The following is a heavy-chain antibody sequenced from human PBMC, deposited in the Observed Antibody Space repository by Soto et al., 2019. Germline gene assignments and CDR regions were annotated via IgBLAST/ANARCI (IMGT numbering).Heavy chain of an antibody. J-gene: IGHJ6*03. CDR1: GGSFSGYY. D-gene: IGHD2-2*01. CDR3: ARTPIVVVPAATTVTTDYYYMDV. V-gene: IGHV4-34*01. CDR2: INHSGST. Sequence: SETLSLTCAVYGGSFSGYYWSWIRQPPGKGLEWIGEINHSGSTNYNPSLKSRVTISVDTSKNQFSLKLSSVTAADTAVYYCARTPIVVVPAATTVTTDYYYMDVWGKGTTVTVSS.